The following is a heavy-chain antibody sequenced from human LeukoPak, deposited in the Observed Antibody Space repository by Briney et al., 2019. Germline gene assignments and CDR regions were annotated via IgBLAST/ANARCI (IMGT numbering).Heavy chain of an antibody. V-gene: IGHV3-30*18. D-gene: IGHD3-22*01. Sequence: GGSLRLSCAASGFTFSSYGMHWVRQAPGKGLEWVAVISYDGSNKYYADSVKGRFTISRDNSKNTLYLQMNSLRAEDTAVYYCAKAMGFGDSSGYYLESDYWGQGTLVTVSS. J-gene: IGHJ4*02. CDR2: ISYDGSNK. CDR3: AKAMGFGDSSGYYLESDY. CDR1: GFTFSSYG.